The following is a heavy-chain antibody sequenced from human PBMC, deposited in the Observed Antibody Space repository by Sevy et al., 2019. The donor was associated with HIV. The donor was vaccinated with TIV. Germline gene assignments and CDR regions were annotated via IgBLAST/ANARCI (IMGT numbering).Heavy chain of an antibody. CDR3: ERKYDSSGYFDY. J-gene: IGHJ4*02. CDR1: GFTFSNYA. CDR2: ISGTGGSGNKT. Sequence: GGSLRLSCAASGFTFSNYAMNWVRQAPGKGLEWVSGISGTGGSGNKTNYADSVKGRFTISRDESKNSLYLQLNSLRAEDTAIYYCERKYDSSGYFDYWGQGTLVTVSS. V-gene: IGHV3-23*01. D-gene: IGHD3-22*01.